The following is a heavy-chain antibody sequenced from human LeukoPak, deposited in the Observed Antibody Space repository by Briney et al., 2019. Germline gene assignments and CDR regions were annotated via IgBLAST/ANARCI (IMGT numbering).Heavy chain of an antibody. V-gene: IGHV3-53*01. J-gene: IGHJ4*02. CDR2: IYSGGNT. D-gene: IGHD3-9*01. Sequence: GGSLRLSCAASGLTVSSNYMSWVRQAPGKGLEWASVIYSGGNTYYADSVKGRFTISRDNSKNTLYLQMNSLRAEDTAVYYCAGHVLTGGFDYWGQGTLVTVSS. CDR3: AGHVLTGGFDY. CDR1: GLTVSSNY.